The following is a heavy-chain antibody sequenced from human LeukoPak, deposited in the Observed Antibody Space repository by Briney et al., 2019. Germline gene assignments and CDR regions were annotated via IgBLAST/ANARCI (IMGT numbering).Heavy chain of an antibody. D-gene: IGHD6-13*01. CDR3: ARGNEHLVDHNWFDP. CDR2: IYPGDSDT. J-gene: IGHJ5*02. V-gene: IGHV5-51*01. Sequence: GESLKISCKGSGYRFTSYWIGWVRQMSGKGLEWMGIIYPGDSDTRYSPSFQGQVTISADKSISTAYLQWSSLKASDTAMYYCARGNEHLVDHNWFDPWGQGTLVIVSS. CDR1: GYRFTSYW.